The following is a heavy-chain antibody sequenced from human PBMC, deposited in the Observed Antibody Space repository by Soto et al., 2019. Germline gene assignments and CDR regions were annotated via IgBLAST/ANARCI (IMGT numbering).Heavy chain of an antibody. J-gene: IGHJ3*02. CDR1: GGAFSSYA. D-gene: IGHD3-22*01. CDR2: IIPIFGTA. V-gene: IGHV1-69*13. Sequence: SVKVSCKASGGAFSSYAISWVRQAPGQGLEWMGGIIPIFGTANYAQKFQGRVTITADESTSTAYMEMSSLRSEDTAVYYCARVRGITMIVVANNGAFDIWG. CDR3: ARVRGITMIVVANNGAFDI.